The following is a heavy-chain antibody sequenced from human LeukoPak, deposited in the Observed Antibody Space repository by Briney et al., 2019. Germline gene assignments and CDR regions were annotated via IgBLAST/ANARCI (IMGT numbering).Heavy chain of an antibody. CDR1: GFTFSSYG. CDR3: ARDHIAAAGIPYFDY. J-gene: IGHJ4*02. Sequence: GGSLRLSCAASGFTFSSYGVSWVRQAPGKGLEWVSSISSSSSYIYYADSVKGRFTISRDNAKNSLYLQMNSLRAEDTAVYYCARDHIAAAGIPYFDYWGQGTLVTVSS. V-gene: IGHV3-21*01. D-gene: IGHD6-13*01. CDR2: ISSSSSYI.